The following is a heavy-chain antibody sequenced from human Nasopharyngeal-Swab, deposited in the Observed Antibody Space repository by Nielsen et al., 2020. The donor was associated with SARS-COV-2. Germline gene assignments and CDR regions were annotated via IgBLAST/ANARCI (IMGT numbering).Heavy chain of an antibody. Sequence: SVKVSCKASGGTFSSYAISWVRQAPGQGLEWMGRVIPILGIANYAQKFQGRVTITADKSTSTAYMELSSLRSEDTAVYYCARERHDYVWGSYRYTKPYWGQGTLVTVSS. CDR1: GGTFSSYA. V-gene: IGHV1-69*04. CDR3: ARERHDYVWGSYRYTKPY. CDR2: VIPILGIA. D-gene: IGHD3-16*02. J-gene: IGHJ4*02.